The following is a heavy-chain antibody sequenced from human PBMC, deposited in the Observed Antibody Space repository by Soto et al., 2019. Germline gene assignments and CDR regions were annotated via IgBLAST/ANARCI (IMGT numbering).Heavy chain of an antibody. CDR1: GFIFSSYG. CDR2: ISYDGSNK. V-gene: IGHV3-30*18. D-gene: IGHD3-3*01. CDR3: AKEVWSGPMDV. J-gene: IGHJ6*02. Sequence: QVQLVESGGGVVQPGRSLRLSCAASGFIFSSYGMHWVRQAPGKGLEWVAVISYDGSNKYYADSVKGRFTISRDNSKNTLYLQMNSLGAEDTAVYYCAKEVWSGPMDVWGQGTTVTVSS.